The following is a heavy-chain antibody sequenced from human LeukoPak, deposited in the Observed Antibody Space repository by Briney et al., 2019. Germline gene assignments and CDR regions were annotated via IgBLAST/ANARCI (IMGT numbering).Heavy chain of an antibody. CDR1: GFTFSSYA. CDR2: ISGSGGST. Sequence: GGSLRLSCAASGFTFSSYAMSWVRQAPGKGLEWVSAISGSGGSTYYADSVKGRFTISRDNSKNTLYLQMNSLRAEDTAVYYCAKERGYYYDSSGYWPRHFDYWGQGTLVTVSS. CDR3: AKERGYYYDSSGYWPRHFDY. D-gene: IGHD3-22*01. V-gene: IGHV3-23*01. J-gene: IGHJ4*02.